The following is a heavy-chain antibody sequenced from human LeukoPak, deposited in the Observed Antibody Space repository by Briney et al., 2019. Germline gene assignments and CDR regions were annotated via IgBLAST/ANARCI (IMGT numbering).Heavy chain of an antibody. J-gene: IGHJ4*02. CDR1: GFTFSSYA. CDR3: AQETEGATRAY. CDR2: ISGSGDTT. Sequence: PGGSLRLSCAASGFTFSSYAMSWVRQAPGKGLEWVSDISGSGDTTYYADSVRGRFTISRDNSKDTLYLQMNSLRVEDTAVYYCAQETEGATRAYWGQGTLVTVSS. V-gene: IGHV3-23*01. D-gene: IGHD1-26*01.